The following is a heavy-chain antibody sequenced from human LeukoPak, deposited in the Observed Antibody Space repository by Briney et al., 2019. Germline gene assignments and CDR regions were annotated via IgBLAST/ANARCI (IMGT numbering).Heavy chain of an antibody. CDR2: ISAYNGNT. CDR1: GYTFTSYG. CDR3: ARIQYRGYSYAPLGY. Sequence: GASVKVSCKASGYTFTSYGISWVRQAPGQGLEWMGWISAYNGNTNYAQKLQGRVTMTTDTSTSTAYMELRSLKSDDTAVYYCARIQYRGYSYAPLGYWGQGTLVTVSS. V-gene: IGHV1-18*01. D-gene: IGHD5-18*01. J-gene: IGHJ4*02.